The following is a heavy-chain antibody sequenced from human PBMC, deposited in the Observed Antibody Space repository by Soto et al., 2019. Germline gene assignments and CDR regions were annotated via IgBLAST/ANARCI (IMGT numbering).Heavy chain of an antibody. Sequence: GGSLRLSCSASGFTFISYAMHWVRQAPGKGLEYVSAISSNGGSTYYADSVKGRFTISRDNSKNTLYLQMSSLRAEDTAVYYCVKGGVRGYSGNDLGNQPLGIDYWGQGTLVTVSS. D-gene: IGHD5-12*01. V-gene: IGHV3-64D*08. CDR1: GFTFISYA. CDR2: ISSNGGST. CDR3: VKGGVRGYSGNDLGNQPLGIDY. J-gene: IGHJ4*02.